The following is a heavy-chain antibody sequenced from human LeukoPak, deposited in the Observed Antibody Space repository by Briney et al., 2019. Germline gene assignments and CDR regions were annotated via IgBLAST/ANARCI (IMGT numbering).Heavy chain of an antibody. CDR2: IDPSGGST. Sequence: ASVKVSCKASGYTFTNYYMHWVRQAPGQGLEWMGIIDPSGGSTTYAQKFQGRVTMTRDTSTSTVYMELTSLRSEDTAMYYCTRDWGIQQWPPSYFDYWGQGTLVTVSS. J-gene: IGHJ4*02. CDR1: GYTFTNYY. V-gene: IGHV1-46*01. CDR3: TRDWGIQQWPPSYFDY. D-gene: IGHD5-18*01.